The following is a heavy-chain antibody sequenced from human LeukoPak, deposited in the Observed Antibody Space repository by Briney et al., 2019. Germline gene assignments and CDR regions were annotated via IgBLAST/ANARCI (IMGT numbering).Heavy chain of an antibody. D-gene: IGHD2-15*01. Sequence: GGSLRLSCAVSGFSFNAYAMHWVRQAPGKGLEWVALISHDGGNENYADSVKRRFTISRDNSKNTLFIQMIGLRLAATALYFCARPGGFCSGSTCYSGWAWFEPWGQGTLVTVSS. CDR3: ARPGGFCSGSTCYSGWAWFEP. V-gene: IGHV3-30-3*01. CDR1: GFSFNAYA. J-gene: IGHJ5*02. CDR2: ISHDGGNE.